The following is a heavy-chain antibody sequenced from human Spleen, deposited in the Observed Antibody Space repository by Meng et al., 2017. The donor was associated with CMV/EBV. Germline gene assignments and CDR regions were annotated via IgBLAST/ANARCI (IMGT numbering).Heavy chain of an antibody. CDR2: INPNRGGT. CDR3: ARNPPSTGDFDY. V-gene: IGHV1-2*02. J-gene: IGHJ4*02. CDR1: GYTFTGYY. Sequence: ASVKVSCKASGYTFTGYYIHWVRQAPGQGPEWMGWINPNRGGTKYSQKFQGRVTMTRDTSINTSYMELSRLRSDDTAVYYCARNPPSTGDFDYWGQGTVVTVSS. D-gene: IGHD3-10*01.